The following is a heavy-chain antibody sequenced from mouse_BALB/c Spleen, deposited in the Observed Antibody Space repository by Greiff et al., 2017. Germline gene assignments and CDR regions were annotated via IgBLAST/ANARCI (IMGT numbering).Heavy chain of an antibody. CDR2: ISYSGST. CDR3: ASVHYRYDWCAY. D-gene: IGHD2-14*01. V-gene: IGHV3-2*02. Sequence: EVKLQESGPGLVKPSQSLSLTCTVTGYSITSDYAWNWIRQFPGNKLEWMGYISYSGSTSYNPSLKSRISITRDTSKNQFFLQLNSVTTEDTATYYCASVHYRYDWCAYGGRETRVTVSA. J-gene: IGHJ3*01. CDR1: GYSITSDYA.